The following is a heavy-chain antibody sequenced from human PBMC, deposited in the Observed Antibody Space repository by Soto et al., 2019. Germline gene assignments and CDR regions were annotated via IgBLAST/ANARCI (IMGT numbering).Heavy chain of an antibody. J-gene: IGHJ6*02. CDR1: GFSFSTYD. D-gene: IGHD3-10*01. CDR2: IGTAGDT. CDR3: SRRFGTTSYGMDG. Sequence: EVQLVESGGGLVQPGGSLRLSCAGSGFSFSTYDMHWVRQATGKGLEWVSSIGTAGDTYYEDSVRGRFTISRVKAKTSFYLEMKNLRVVDKAVYYCSRRFGTTSYGMDGCGRGATVTVSS. V-gene: IGHV3-13*01.